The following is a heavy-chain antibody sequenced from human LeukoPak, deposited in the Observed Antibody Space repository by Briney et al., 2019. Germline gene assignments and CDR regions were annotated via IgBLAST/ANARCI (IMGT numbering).Heavy chain of an antibody. Sequence: SQTLSLTCTVSGGSISSGSYYWSWIRQPVGKGLEWIGRIYTSGSTNYNPSLKSRVTISVDTSKNQFSLKLSSVTAADTAVYYCARRIAAAPMSWFDPWGQGTLVTVSS. CDR1: GGSISSGSYY. V-gene: IGHV4-61*02. D-gene: IGHD6-13*01. CDR3: ARRIAAAPMSWFDP. J-gene: IGHJ5*02. CDR2: IYTSGST.